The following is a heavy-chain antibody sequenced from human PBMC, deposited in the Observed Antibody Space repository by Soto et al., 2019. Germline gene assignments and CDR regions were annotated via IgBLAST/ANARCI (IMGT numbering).Heavy chain of an antibody. Sequence: LGESLKISCKGSGYSFTGYWIAWVRQMPGKGLEWMGIIYPGDSDTRYSPSFQGQVTISADKSINTAYLQWSSLEASDTAMYYCARGLVGATRSLDYWGQGTLVTVSS. V-gene: IGHV5-51*01. CDR1: GYSFTGYW. CDR3: ARGLVGATRSLDY. CDR2: IYPGDSDT. J-gene: IGHJ4*02. D-gene: IGHD1-26*01.